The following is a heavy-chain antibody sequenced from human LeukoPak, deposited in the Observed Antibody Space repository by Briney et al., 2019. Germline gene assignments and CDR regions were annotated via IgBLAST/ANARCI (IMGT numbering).Heavy chain of an antibody. Sequence: RIYYADSVKGRFTISRDNSKNTLYLQMNSLRVEDTAVYYCVKVAPSDYYDTTGYWGDHWGQGTLVTVSS. J-gene: IGHJ4*02. CDR2: RI. V-gene: IGHV3-23*01. D-gene: IGHD3-22*01. CDR3: VKVAPSDYYDTTGYWGDH.